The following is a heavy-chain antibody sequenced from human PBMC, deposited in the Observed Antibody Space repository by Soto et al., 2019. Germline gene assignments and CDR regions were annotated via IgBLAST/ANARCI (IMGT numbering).Heavy chain of an antibody. CDR1: GFTFSDYY. CDR3: ARDRRGIVSDY. Sequence: PGGSLRLSCAASGFTFSDYYMSWIRQAPGKGLEWVSYISSSSSYTNYADSVKGRFTISRDNAKNSLYLQMNSLRAEDTAVYYCARDRRGIVSDYWGQGTLVTVSS. CDR2: ISSSSSYT. D-gene: IGHD2-15*01. J-gene: IGHJ4*02. V-gene: IGHV3-11*06.